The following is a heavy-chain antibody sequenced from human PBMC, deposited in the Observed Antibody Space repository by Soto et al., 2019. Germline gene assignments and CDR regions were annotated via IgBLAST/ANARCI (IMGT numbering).Heavy chain of an antibody. V-gene: IGHV4-39*01. CDR2: IYYSGST. CDR1: GGSISSSSYY. D-gene: IGHD2-21*01. Sequence: SETLSLTCTVSGGSISSSSYYWGWIRQPPGKGLEWIGRIYYSGSTYYSPSLKSRVTISVDTSKNQFSLKLSSVTAADTAVYYCASTVVLEYYYYGLDVWGQGTTVTVAS. CDR3: ASTVVLEYYYYGLDV. J-gene: IGHJ6*02.